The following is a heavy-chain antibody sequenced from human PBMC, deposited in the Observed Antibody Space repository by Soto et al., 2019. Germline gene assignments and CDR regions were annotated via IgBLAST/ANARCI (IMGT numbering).Heavy chain of an antibody. D-gene: IGHD1-1*01. CDR2: ITSKAAGGTT. J-gene: IGHJ6*02. V-gene: IGHV3-15*07. Sequence: EVQLVESGGGLVEPGGSLRLSCAASGFTFTNAWMNWVRQAPGRALEWVGRITSKAAGGTTDYAAPGKGRFSISRDDSNTTPYLQMNSLKAEDTAVYYWTPGGVQEAAKGYYYYAMDVWGQGTTVTVSS. CDR1: GFTFTNAW. CDR3: TPGGVQEAAKGYYYYAMDV.